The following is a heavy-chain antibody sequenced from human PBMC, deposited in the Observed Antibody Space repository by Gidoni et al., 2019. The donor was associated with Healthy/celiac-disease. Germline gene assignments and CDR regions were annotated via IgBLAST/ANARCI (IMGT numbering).Heavy chain of an antibody. V-gene: IGHV3-23*01. Sequence: GKGLEWVSAISGSGGSTYYADSVKGRFTISRDNSKNTLYLQMNSLRAEDTAVYYCAKVTGYFDYWGQGTLVTVSS. J-gene: IGHJ4*02. CDR3: AKVTGYFDY. CDR2: ISGSGGST.